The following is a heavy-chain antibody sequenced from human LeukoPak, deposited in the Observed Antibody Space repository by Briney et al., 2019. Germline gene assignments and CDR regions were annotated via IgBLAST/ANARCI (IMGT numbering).Heavy chain of an antibody. J-gene: IGHJ6*02. V-gene: IGHV1-8*01. CDR3: ARAFHDYGDYIRYYYGMDV. Sequence: HRASVKVSCKASGYTFTSYDINWVRQATGQGLEWKGWMNPNSGNTGYAQEFQGRVTMTRNTSISTAYMELSSLRSEDTAVYYCARAFHDYGDYIRYYYGMDVWGQGTTVTVSS. CDR2: MNPNSGNT. CDR1: GYTFTSYD. D-gene: IGHD4-17*01.